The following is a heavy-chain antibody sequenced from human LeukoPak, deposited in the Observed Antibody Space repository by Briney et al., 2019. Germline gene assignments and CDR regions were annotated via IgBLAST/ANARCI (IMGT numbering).Heavy chain of an antibody. CDR2: IKSKTDGGTT. CDR1: GFTFSNAW. CDR3: TTDYYYDSSGYFWDAFDI. Sequence: GGSLRLSCAASGFTFSNAWMSWVRQAPGKGLEWVGRIKSKTDGGTTDYAEHVKGRFTISRDDSKNTLYLQMNSLKTEDTAVYYCTTDYYYDSSGYFWDAFDIWGQGTMVTVSS. D-gene: IGHD3-22*01. V-gene: IGHV3-15*01. J-gene: IGHJ3*02.